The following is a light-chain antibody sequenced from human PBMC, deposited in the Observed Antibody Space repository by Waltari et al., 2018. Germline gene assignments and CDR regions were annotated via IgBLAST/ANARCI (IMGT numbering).Light chain of an antibody. CDR1: SSDVGGHDY. Sequence: QSALTQPASVSGSPGQSITISCTGTSSDVGGHDYVSWYQQHPGKAPKLMIYVFSKRPSGVSDRFSGSKSGNTASLTISGLQAEDEADYYCSSYTSINTFVFGTGTKVTVL. CDR2: VFS. J-gene: IGLJ1*01. CDR3: SSYTSINTFV. V-gene: IGLV2-14*01.